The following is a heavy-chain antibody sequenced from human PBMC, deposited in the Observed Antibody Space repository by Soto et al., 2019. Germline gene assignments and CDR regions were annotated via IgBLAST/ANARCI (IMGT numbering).Heavy chain of an antibody. CDR2: IIPIFGTA. D-gene: IGHD6-6*01. Sequence: QVQLVQSGAEVKKPGSSVKVSCKASGGTFSSYAISWVRQAPGQGLEWMGGIIPIFGTANYAQKFQGRVTITADESTSTAYMELSSLRSEDTAVYYCAGGVASIAARPGIYYYYGMDVWGQGTTVTVSS. V-gene: IGHV1-69*01. CDR1: GGTFSSYA. CDR3: AGGVASIAARPGIYYYYGMDV. J-gene: IGHJ6*02.